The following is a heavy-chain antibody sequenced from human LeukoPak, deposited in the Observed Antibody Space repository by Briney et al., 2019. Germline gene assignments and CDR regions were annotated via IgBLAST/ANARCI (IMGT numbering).Heavy chain of an antibody. CDR1: GFTFSSYE. D-gene: IGHD3-10*01. Sequence: PGGSLRLSCAASGFTFSSYEMHWVRQAPGKGLEWVSYISSSGSTIYYADSVKGRFTISRDNAKNSLYLQMNSLRAEDTAVYYCARGRSMVRGFNWFDPWGQGTLVSVPS. J-gene: IGHJ5*02. CDR2: ISSSGSTI. CDR3: ARGRSMVRGFNWFDP. V-gene: IGHV3-48*03.